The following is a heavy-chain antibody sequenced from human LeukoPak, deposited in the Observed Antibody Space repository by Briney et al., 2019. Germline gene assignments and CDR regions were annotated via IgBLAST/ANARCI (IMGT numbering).Heavy chain of an antibody. V-gene: IGHV3-53*01. J-gene: IGHJ3*02. CDR1: GFTVSSNY. CDR3: ARSVTTRPWGAFDI. CDR2: IYSGGST. Sequence: GGSLRLSCAASGFTVSSNYMSWVRQAPGKGLEWVSVIYSGGSTYYADSVKGRFTISRDNPKNTLYLQMNSLRAEDTAVYYCARSVTTRPWGAFDIWGQGTMVTVSS. D-gene: IGHD7-27*01.